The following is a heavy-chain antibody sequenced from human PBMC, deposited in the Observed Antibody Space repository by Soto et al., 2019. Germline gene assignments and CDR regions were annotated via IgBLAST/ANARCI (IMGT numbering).Heavy chain of an antibody. D-gene: IGHD3-10*01. V-gene: IGHV3-23*01. Sequence: EVQLLESGGGLVQPGGSLRLSCAASRFTFSNYAMSWVRQAPGKGQEWVSSMSGSAGSTYYADSVKGRFTISRDNSKSSLYLQMNNLRADDTAVYYCTKGGLTITIFRGLTVMDVWGQGTTVTVSS. CDR1: RFTFSNYA. CDR3: TKGGLTITIFRGLTVMDV. CDR2: MSGSAGST. J-gene: IGHJ6*02.